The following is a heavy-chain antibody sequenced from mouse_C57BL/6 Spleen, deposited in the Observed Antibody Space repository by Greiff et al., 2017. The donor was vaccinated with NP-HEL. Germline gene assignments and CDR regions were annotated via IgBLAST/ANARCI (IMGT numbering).Heavy chain of an antibody. Sequence: QVQLQQSGPELVKPGASVKISCKASGYAFSSSWMNWVKQRPGKGLEWIGRIYPGDGDTNYNGKFKGKATLTADKSSSTAYMQLSSLTSEDSAVYFCARSPITTVVEDYFDYWGQGTTLTVPS. CDR3: ARSPITTVVEDYFDY. J-gene: IGHJ2*01. CDR2: IYPGDGDT. D-gene: IGHD1-1*01. CDR1: GYAFSSSW. V-gene: IGHV1-82*01.